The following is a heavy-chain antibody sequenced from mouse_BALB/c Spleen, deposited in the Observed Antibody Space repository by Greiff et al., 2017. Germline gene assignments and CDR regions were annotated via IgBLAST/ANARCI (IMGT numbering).Heavy chain of an antibody. CDR3: ASPYYYGSSSYAMDY. D-gene: IGHD1-1*01. CDR1: GFNIKDTY. V-gene: IGHV14-3*02. Sequence: VQLQQSGAELVKPGASVKLSCTASGFNIKDTYMHWVKQRPEQGLEWIGRIDPANGNTKYDPKFQGKATITADTSSNTAYLQLSSLTSEDTAVYYWASPYYYGSSSYAMDYWGQRTSGTVAS. J-gene: IGHJ4*01. CDR2: IDPANGNT.